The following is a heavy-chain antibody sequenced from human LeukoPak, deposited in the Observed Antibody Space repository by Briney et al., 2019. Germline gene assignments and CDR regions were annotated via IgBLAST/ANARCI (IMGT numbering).Heavy chain of an antibody. D-gene: IGHD5-12*01. CDR2: ISSSGSTM. J-gene: IGHJ3*02. Sequence: GGSLRLSCAASGFTFSDYYMSWIRQAPGKGLEWVSYISSSGSTMSYADSVKGRFTISRDNAKNSLYLQMNSLRAEDTAVYYCARSGYDFPDAFDIWGQGTMVTVSS. CDR3: ARSGYDFPDAFDI. V-gene: IGHV3-11*01. CDR1: GFTFSDYY.